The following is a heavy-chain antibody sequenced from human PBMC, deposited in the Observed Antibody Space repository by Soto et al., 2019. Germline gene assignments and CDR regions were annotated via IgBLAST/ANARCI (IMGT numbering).Heavy chain of an antibody. CDR1: GFTFSSYA. V-gene: IGHV3-30-3*01. Sequence: GGSLRLSCAASGFTFSSYAMHWVRQAPGKGLEWVAVISYDGSNKYYADSVKGRFTISRDNSKNTLYLQMNSLRAEDTAVYYCARAETVWFGELLFVDYWGQGTLVTVSS. D-gene: IGHD3-10*01. J-gene: IGHJ4*02. CDR2: ISYDGSNK. CDR3: ARAETVWFGELLFVDY.